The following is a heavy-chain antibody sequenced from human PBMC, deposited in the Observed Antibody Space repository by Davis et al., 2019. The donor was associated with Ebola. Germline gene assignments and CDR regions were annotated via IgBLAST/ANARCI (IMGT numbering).Heavy chain of an antibody. D-gene: IGHD6-6*01. Sequence: SETLSLTCTVSGGSISSGDYYWSWIRQPPGKGLEWIGAIYYNGRTYYNSSLESRVTISLDTSKNQFSLKLRSVTAADTAVYFCARLSGLFSSSSGALHFDLWGRGTLVSVSS. CDR2: IYYNGRT. J-gene: IGHJ2*01. CDR1: GGSISSGDYY. CDR3: ARLSGLFSSSSGALHFDL. V-gene: IGHV4-39*07.